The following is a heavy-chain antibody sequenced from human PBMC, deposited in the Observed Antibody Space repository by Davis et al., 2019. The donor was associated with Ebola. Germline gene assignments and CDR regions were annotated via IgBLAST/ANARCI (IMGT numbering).Heavy chain of an antibody. Sequence: SETLSLTCTVSGGSISSHYWSWIRQSPGKGLEWIGYIHYSGSPNTNPSLKSRVTMSVYTSKNQFSLKLSSATAADTAVYYCATQYSNGWFDPWGQGTLVTVSS. J-gene: IGHJ5*02. CDR1: GGSISSHY. CDR2: IHYSGSP. D-gene: IGHD4-11*01. V-gene: IGHV4-59*11. CDR3: ATQYSNGWFDP.